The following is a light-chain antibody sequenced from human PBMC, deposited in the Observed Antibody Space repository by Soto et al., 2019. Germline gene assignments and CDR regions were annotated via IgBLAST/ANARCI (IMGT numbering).Light chain of an antibody. CDR1: QSVSRY. CDR2: DAS. CDR3: QQRRNWPPIT. J-gene: IGKJ5*01. Sequence: EIVLTQSPATLSLSPGERATLSCRASQSVSRYLAWYQQKPGQAPRLLIYDASDRATGIPARFSGSGSGTDFTLTISSLESEDFAVYYCQQRRNWPPITFGQGTRLEIK. V-gene: IGKV3-11*01.